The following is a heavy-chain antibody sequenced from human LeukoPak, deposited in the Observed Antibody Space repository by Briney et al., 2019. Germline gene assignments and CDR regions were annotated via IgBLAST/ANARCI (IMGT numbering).Heavy chain of an antibody. CDR1: GYTFTGYH. J-gene: IGHJ5*02. CDR3: ARDGFYYDSSGYPNWFDP. D-gene: IGHD3-22*01. V-gene: IGHV1-2*02. CDR2: INLNSGGT. Sequence: GASVKVSCKASGYTFTGYHMHWVRQAPGQGLEWMGWINLNSGGTNYAQKFQGRVTMTRDTSISTAYMELSRLRSDDTAVYYCARDGFYYDSSGYPNWFDPWGQGTLVTVSS.